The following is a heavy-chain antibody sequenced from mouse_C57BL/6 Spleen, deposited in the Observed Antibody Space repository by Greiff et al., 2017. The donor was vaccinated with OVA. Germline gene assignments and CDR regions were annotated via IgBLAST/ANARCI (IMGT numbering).Heavy chain of an antibody. CDR3: ARDQDTTVVDWYFDV. J-gene: IGHJ1*03. CDR2: ISDGGSYT. Sequence: EVHLVESGGGLVKPGGSLKLSCAASGFTFSSYAMSWVRQTPEKRLEWVATISDGGSYTYYPDNVKGRFTISIDNAKNNLYLQMSHLKSEDTAMYYCARDQDTTVVDWYFDVWGTGTTVTVSS. V-gene: IGHV5-4*01. D-gene: IGHD1-1*01. CDR1: GFTFSSYA.